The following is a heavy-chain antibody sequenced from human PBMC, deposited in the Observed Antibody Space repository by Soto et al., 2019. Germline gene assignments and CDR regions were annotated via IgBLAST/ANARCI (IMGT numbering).Heavy chain of an antibody. V-gene: IGHV4-30-4*01. Sequence: SETLSLTCTVSGDYINGGDYYGRWIRQPPEKGREWIWHFYYSVSTYYNPSLKSRARISVYSSKSQVSLKLASVTAADAAVYVCATILMNYYRLDYWGQGALVTVSS. CDR1: GDYINGGDYY. CDR3: ATILMNYYRLDY. D-gene: IGHD3-10*01. J-gene: IGHJ4*02. CDR2: FYYSVST.